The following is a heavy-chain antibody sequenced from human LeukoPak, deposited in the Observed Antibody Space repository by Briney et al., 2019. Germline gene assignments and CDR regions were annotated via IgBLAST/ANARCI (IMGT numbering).Heavy chain of an antibody. CDR1: GFTFHHYS. V-gene: IGHV3-48*01. J-gene: IGHJ6*03. CDR3: AREGSPLYYYMDV. CDR2: ISSSSSTI. Sequence: PGGSLRLSCAASGFTFHHYSMHWVRQPPGKGLEWVSYISSSSSTIYYADSVKGRFTISRDNAKNSLYLQMNSLRAEDTAVYYCAREGSPLYYYMDVWGKGTTVTVSS.